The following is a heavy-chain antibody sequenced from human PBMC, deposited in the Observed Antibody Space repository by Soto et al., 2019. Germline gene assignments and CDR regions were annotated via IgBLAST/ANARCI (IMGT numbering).Heavy chain of an antibody. V-gene: IGHV3-23*01. D-gene: IGHD5-12*01. CDR3: AKQFPRGYEYYYYGMDV. Sequence: GGSLRRSCAASGFTFSSYAMSWVRQAPGKGLEWVSAISGSGGSTYYADSVKGRFTISRDNSKNTLYLQMNSLRAEDTAVYYCAKQFPRGYEYYYYGMDVWGQGTTVTVSS. CDR1: GFTFSSYA. J-gene: IGHJ6*02. CDR2: ISGSGGST.